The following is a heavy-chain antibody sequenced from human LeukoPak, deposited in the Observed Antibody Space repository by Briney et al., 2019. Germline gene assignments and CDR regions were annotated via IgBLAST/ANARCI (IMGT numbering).Heavy chain of an antibody. J-gene: IGHJ4*02. CDR2: IIPIFGTA. Sequence: GASVKVSCKASGYTFTSYDINWVRQATGQGLEWMGGIIPIFGTANYAQKFQGRVTITTDESTSTAYMELSSLRSEDTAVYYCARVYYDSSGPFFDYWGQGTLVTVSS. V-gene: IGHV1-69*05. CDR1: GYTFTSYD. D-gene: IGHD3-22*01. CDR3: ARVYYDSSGPFFDY.